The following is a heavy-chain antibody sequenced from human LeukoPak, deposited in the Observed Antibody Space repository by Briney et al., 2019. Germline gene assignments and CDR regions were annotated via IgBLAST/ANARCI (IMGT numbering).Heavy chain of an antibody. J-gene: IGHJ4*02. V-gene: IGHV1-2*02. CDR2: INPISGDT. CDR3: VREFSGGYFDY. CDR1: GYTFTGYY. Sequence: ASVKVSCKASGYTFTGYYMHWVRQAPGQGLEWMGSINPISGDTNYAQKFQGRVTMTRDMSTSTVYMELSSLRSEDTAVYYCVREFSGGYFDYWGQGTLVTVSS. D-gene: IGHD3-16*01.